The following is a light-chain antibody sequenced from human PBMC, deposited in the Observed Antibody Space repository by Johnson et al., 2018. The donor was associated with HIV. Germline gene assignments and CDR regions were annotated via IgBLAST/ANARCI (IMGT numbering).Light chain of an antibody. CDR2: ENN. J-gene: IGLJ1*01. V-gene: IGLV1-51*02. CDR1: SSNIGNNY. Sequence: PPSVSAAPGQKVPISCSGSSSNIGNNYVSWYQQLPGTAPKLLIYENNKRPSGIPDRFSGSKSGTSATLGITGLQTGDEADYYCGTWDSSLSADVFGTGTKVTVL. CDR3: GTWDSSLSADV.